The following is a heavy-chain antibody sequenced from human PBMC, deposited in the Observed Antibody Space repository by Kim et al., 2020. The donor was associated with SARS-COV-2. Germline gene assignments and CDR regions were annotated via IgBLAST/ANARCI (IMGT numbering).Heavy chain of an antibody. CDR1: GFTVSSNY. CDR3: ARHGIAVAGIFDY. V-gene: IGHV3-66*04. D-gene: IGHD6-19*01. J-gene: IGHJ4*02. CDR2: IYSGHNT. Sequence: GGSLRLSCAVSGFTVSSNYMSWVRQAPGKGLEWVSVIYSGHNTYYADSVKGRFTISRDNSKNTLYLQMNSLRAEDTAVYYCARHGIAVAGIFDYWGQGTLVTVSS.